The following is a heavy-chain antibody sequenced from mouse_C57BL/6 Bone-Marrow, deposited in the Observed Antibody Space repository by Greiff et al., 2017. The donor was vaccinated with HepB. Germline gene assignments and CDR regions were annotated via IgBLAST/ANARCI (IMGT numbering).Heavy chain of an antibody. CDR1: GYTFTSYG. Sequence: VQLQQSGAELARPGASVKLSCKASGYTFTSYGISWVKQRTGQGLEWIGEIYPRSGNTYYNEKFKGKATLTADKSSSTAYMELRSLTSEDSAVYFCARGGNYVGAWFAYWGQGTLVTVSA. V-gene: IGHV1-81*01. J-gene: IGHJ3*01. D-gene: IGHD2-1*01. CDR3: ARGGNYVGAWFAY. CDR2: IYPRSGNT.